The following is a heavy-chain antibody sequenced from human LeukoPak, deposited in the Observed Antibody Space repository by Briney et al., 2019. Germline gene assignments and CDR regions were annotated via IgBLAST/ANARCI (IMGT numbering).Heavy chain of an antibody. Sequence: PGGSLRLSCAASGFTFHDYGMSWVRQAPGKGLEWVSGINWNGGSTGYADSVKGRFTISRDNAKNSLYLQMNSLRAEDTALYHCARGPPPRDFWSGYFGCYYYYMDVWGKGTTVTVSS. CDR1: GFTFHDYG. CDR3: ARGPPPRDFWSGYFGCYYYYMDV. J-gene: IGHJ6*03. CDR2: INWNGGST. D-gene: IGHD3-3*01. V-gene: IGHV3-20*01.